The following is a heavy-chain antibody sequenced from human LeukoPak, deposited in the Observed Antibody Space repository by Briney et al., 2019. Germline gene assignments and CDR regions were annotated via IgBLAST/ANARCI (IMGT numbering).Heavy chain of an antibody. J-gene: IGHJ6*03. CDR3: AGPPAGYYYYMDV. CDR2: IRYDGSNK. Sequence: GGSLRLSCAASGFTFSSYGMHWVRQAPGKGLEWVAFIRYDGSNKYYADSVKGRFTISRDNPKNTLYLQMNSLRAEDTAVYYCAGPPAGYYYYMDVWGKGTTVTVSS. CDR1: GFTFSSYG. V-gene: IGHV3-30*02.